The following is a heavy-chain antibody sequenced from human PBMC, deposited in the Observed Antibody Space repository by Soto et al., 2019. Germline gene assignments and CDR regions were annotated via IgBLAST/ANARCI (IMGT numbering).Heavy chain of an antibody. Sequence: AASEGTIVDHCVRRVSKAQGKGLEWVGRIRNKANRYTTEYAASVKVRFAISRDDSENALYLQMNSLEIEDTAVYYCARAGVLTTPYYTDVWGTGTTVTVSS. J-gene: IGHJ6*03. D-gene: IGHD7-27*01. V-gene: IGHV3-72*01. CDR1: EGTIVDHC. CDR2: IRNKANRYTT. CDR3: ARAGVLTTPYYTDV.